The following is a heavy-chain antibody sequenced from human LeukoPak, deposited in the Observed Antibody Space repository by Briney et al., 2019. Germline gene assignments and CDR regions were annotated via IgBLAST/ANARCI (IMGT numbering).Heavy chain of an antibody. CDR1: GGSISSYY. J-gene: IGHJ6*02. CDR2: IYYSGST. Sequence: SETLSLTCTVSGGSISSYYWGWIRQPPGKGLEWIGSIYYSGSTYYNPSLKSRVTISVDTSKNQFSLKLSSVTAADTAVYYCARAYGGGRYYYYGMDVWGQGTTVTVSS. CDR3: ARAYGGGRYYYYGMDV. D-gene: IGHD4-23*01. V-gene: IGHV4-39*07.